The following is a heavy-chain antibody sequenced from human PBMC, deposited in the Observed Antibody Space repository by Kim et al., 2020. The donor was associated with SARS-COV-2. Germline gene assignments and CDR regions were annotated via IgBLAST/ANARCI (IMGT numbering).Heavy chain of an antibody. CDR2: IYPGDSDT. CDR3: ARQAFCSSNSCYVDY. Sequence: GESLKISCKGSGYSFTSYWIGWVRQMPGKGLEWMGIIYPGDSDTRYSPSFQGQVTISADKSISTAYLQWSSLTASDTAMYYCARQAFCSSNSCYVDYWGQGTLVTVSS. J-gene: IGHJ4*03. D-gene: IGHD2-2*01. V-gene: IGHV5-51*01. CDR1: GYSFTSYW.